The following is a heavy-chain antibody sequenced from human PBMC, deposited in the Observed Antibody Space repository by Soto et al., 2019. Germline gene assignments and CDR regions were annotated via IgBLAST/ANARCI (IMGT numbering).Heavy chain of an antibody. Sequence: AGGSLRLSCAASGFTFSDYTMNWVRQAPGKGLEWVSYISSSSSSIYYADSVKGRFTISRDNAKNTLYLQMNSLRDEDTAVYYCASTGYCSSTSCYEGAFDIWGQGTMVTVSS. CDR3: ASTGYCSSTSCYEGAFDI. J-gene: IGHJ3*02. CDR1: GFTFSDYT. V-gene: IGHV3-48*02. CDR2: ISSSSSSI. D-gene: IGHD2-2*01.